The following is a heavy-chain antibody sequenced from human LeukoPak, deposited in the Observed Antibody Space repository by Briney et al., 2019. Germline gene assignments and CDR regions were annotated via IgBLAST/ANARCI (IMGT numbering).Heavy chain of an antibody. D-gene: IGHD2-2*01. CDR2: INAGNGIT. Sequence: ASVKVSCKASGYIFTAYAIHWVRQAPRQGLEWMGWINAGNGITKYSQKFQGRVTITRDTSATTVYMELSSLRSEDTALYYCARDFGSSSCYYWFDPWGQGTLVTVSS. V-gene: IGHV1-3*01. CDR1: GYIFTAYA. CDR3: ARDFGSSSCYYWFDP. J-gene: IGHJ5*02.